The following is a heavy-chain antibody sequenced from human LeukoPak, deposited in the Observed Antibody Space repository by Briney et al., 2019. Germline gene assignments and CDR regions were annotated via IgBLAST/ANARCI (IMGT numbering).Heavy chain of an antibody. CDR3: ARPTSSGWYSH. V-gene: IGHV3-48*01. J-gene: IGHJ3*01. CDR1: GFIISNYN. Sequence: GGSLRLSCAASGFIISNYNMNWVRQAPGKGLEWVSYITGSSRTKSYADSVKGRFTISRDNAENSVYLQMNSLRAEATAVYYCARPTSSGWYSHWGQGTMVTVSS. CDR2: ITGSSRTK. D-gene: IGHD6-19*01.